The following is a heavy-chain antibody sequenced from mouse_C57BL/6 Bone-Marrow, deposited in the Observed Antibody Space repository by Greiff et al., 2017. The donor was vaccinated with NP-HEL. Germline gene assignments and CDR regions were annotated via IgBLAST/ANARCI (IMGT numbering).Heavy chain of an antibody. V-gene: IGHV5-16*01. CDR3: ASLYSNYWFAY. D-gene: IGHD2-5*01. J-gene: IGHJ3*01. CDR1: GFTFSDYY. Sequence: EVKLVESEGGLVQPGSSMKLSCTASGFTFSDYYMAWVRQVPEKGLEWVANINYDGSSTYYLDSLKSRFLISSDNAKNILYLQMSSLKSEDTATYYCASLYSNYWFAYWGQGTLVTVSA. CDR2: INYDGSST.